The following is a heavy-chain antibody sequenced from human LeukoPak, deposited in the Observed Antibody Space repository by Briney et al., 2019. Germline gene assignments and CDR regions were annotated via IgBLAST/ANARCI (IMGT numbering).Heavy chain of an antibody. D-gene: IGHD3-9*01. CDR2: ISSSSSYI. J-gene: IGHJ4*02. CDR1: GFTFSSYA. Sequence: AGGSLRLSCAASGFTFSSYAMSWVRQAPGKGLEWVSSISSSSSYIYYADSVKGRFTISRDNAKNSLYLQMNSLRAEDTAVYYFAKEPPVDHNLLRYFSWFFDYWGQGTLVTVSS. V-gene: IGHV3-21*01. CDR3: AKEPPVDHNLLRYFSWFFDY.